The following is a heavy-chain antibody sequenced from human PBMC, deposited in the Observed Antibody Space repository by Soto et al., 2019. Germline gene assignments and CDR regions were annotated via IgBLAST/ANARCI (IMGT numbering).Heavy chain of an antibody. V-gene: IGHV4-30-4*08. D-gene: IGHD2-2*01. CDR1: GASIFSGDDY. CDR2: ISDSGST. Sequence: PSETLSLTCSVSGASIFSGDDYCAWIRQSPGKGLEWIGYISDSGSTFYNPSLRSRLTIALDTSKNHFSLKLNSVTAADTAVYYCAKYQPPEFGPWGQGIPVTVSS. J-gene: IGHJ5*02. CDR3: AKYQPPEFGP.